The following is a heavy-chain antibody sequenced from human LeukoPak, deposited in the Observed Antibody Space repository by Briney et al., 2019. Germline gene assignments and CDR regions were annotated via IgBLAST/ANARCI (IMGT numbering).Heavy chain of an antibody. CDR2: ISSSGSYI. D-gene: IGHD3-3*01. V-gene: IGHV3-21*01. Sequence: GGSLRLSCAASEFTFSSYNMNWVRQAPGKGLEWVSFISSSGSYIYYADSVKGRFTISRDNAKNSLYLQMNSLRAEDTAVYYCAREIFWSGYYSNLHFDYWGQGTLVTVSS. CDR1: EFTFSSYN. J-gene: IGHJ4*02. CDR3: AREIFWSGYYSNLHFDY.